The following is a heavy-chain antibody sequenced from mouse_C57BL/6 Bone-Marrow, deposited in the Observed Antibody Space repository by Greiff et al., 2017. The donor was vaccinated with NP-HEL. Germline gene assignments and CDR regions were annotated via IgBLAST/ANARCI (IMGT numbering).Heavy chain of an antibody. CDR1: GFTFSDYY. Sequence: EVMLVESEGGLVQPGSSMKLSCTASGFTFSDYYMAWVRQVPEKGLEWVANINYDGSSTYYLDSLKSRFIISRDNAKNILYLQMSSLKSEDTATYYCARDSGYYSYWYFDVWGTGTTVTVSS. CDR2: INYDGSST. V-gene: IGHV5-16*01. D-gene: IGHD2-12*01. J-gene: IGHJ1*03. CDR3: ARDSGYYSYWYFDV.